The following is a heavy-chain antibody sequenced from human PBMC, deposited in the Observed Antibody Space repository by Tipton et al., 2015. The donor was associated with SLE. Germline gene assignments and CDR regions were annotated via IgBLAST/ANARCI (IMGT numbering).Heavy chain of an antibody. CDR3: ARGASGIVVAAGPMDV. D-gene: IGHD2-2*01. CDR2: INHSGST. CDR1: GESFSDYY. V-gene: IGHV4-34*01. Sequence: TLSLTCAVYGESFSDYYWIWIRQPPGKGLEWIGEINHSGSTNYNPSLKSRVTISVDTSKNQFSLKLSSVTAADTAVYYCARGASGIVVAAGPMDVWGQGTTVTVSS. J-gene: IGHJ6*02.